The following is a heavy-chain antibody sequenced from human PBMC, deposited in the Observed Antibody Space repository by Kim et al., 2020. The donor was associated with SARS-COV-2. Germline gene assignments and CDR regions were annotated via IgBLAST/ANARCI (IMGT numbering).Heavy chain of an antibody. Sequence: SETLSLTCTVSGGYISSSMYGWGWNRQPPGQGREGIGGINYSGSTYYNPYLKTRVPIAVDTTKNPFALKLSSVAAADTSLYYCEGQAREVPVCVDCFDP. CDR2: INYSGST. V-gene: IGHV4-39*01. D-gene: IGHD3-16*01. CDR3: EGQAREVPVCVDCFDP. CDR1: GGYISSSMYG. J-gene: IGHJ5*02.